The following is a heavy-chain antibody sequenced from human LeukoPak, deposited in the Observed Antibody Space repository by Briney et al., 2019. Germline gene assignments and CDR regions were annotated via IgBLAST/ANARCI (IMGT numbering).Heavy chain of an antibody. V-gene: IGHV3-48*03. J-gene: IGHJ4*02. D-gene: IGHD6-13*01. Sequence: GGSLRLSCATSGFTFSSYEMNWVRQAPGKGLEWVSYISSSGSTIYYADSVKGRFTISRDNAKNSLYLQMNSLRAEDTAVYYCARISAGFDYWGQGTLVTVSS. CDR2: ISSSGSTI. CDR3: ARISAGFDY. CDR1: GFTFSSYE.